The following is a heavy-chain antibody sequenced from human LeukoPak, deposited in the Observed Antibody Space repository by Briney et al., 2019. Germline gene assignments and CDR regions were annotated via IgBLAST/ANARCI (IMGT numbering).Heavy chain of an antibody. CDR1: GGSISSYY. CDR3: ARRKRGSGGPFDY. V-gene: IGHV4-59*08. CDR2: MDYSGST. D-gene: IGHD6-19*01. J-gene: IGHJ4*02. Sequence: PSETLSLTCTVSGGSISSYYWSWLRQPPGKGLEWIGYMDYSGSTAYNPSLKSRVTISIDTSKKQFSLELSSVTAADTAIYFCARRKRGSGGPFDYWGQGTLVTVSS.